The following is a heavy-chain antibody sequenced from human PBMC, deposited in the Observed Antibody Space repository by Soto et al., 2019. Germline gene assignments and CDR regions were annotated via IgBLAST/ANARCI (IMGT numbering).Heavy chain of an antibody. V-gene: IGHV3-23*01. J-gene: IGHJ4*02. CDR1: GFSLANYV. CDR3: ARGGPRDGYKDFDY. D-gene: IGHD5-12*01. CDR2: SSNTGGTT. Sequence: GGSLRLSCVASGFSLANYVMTWFRRAPGKGLEWVSASSNTGGTTYYADSVSGRFTISRDDSKNTVYLQMNRLRAEDTALYYCARGGPRDGYKDFDYWGQGTLVTVSS.